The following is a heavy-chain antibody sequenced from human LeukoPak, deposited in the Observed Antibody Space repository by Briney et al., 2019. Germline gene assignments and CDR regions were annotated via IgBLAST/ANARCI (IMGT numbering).Heavy chain of an antibody. CDR3: ARRYSSWSSFDY. Sequence: SETLSLTCTVSGGSISSYYWNWIRQSPGKGLEWIGYIYYSGSTHYSPSLKSRVTISIDTSKNQFSLKLTSVTAADTAVYYCARRYSSWSSFDYWGQGTLVTVSS. CDR1: GGSISSYY. D-gene: IGHD6-13*01. J-gene: IGHJ4*02. CDR2: IYYSGST. V-gene: IGHV4-59*01.